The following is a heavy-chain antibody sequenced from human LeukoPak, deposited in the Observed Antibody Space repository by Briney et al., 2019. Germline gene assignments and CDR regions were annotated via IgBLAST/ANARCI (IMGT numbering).Heavy chain of an antibody. D-gene: IGHD3-22*01. J-gene: IGHJ4*02. CDR1: GGSINSGTYQ. V-gene: IGHV4-61*02. CDR3: ARAVDYYDSSGYSDPLFDY. Sequence: SETLSLTCTVSGGSINSGTYQWSWIRQPAGKGLEWIGLIQSSGSTNYNPSLKSRVTISVDTSKNQFSLRLSSVTAADTAVYYCARAVDYYDSSGYSDPLFDYWGQGTLVTVSS. CDR2: IQSSGST.